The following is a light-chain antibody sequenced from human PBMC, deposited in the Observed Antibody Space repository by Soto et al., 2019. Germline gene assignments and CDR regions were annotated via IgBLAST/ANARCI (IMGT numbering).Light chain of an antibody. V-gene: IGLV1-47*01. CDR1: SSNIGSNY. CDR3: AAWDDSLTGYVI. CDR2: RND. J-gene: IGLJ2*01. Sequence: QPVLTQPPSASGTPGQRVTISCSGSSSNIGSNYVYWYQQLPGTAPKLLIYRNDQRPSGVPGRFSGSKSGTSASLAISGLRSEDEADYYCAAWDDSLTGYVIFGGGTKLTVL.